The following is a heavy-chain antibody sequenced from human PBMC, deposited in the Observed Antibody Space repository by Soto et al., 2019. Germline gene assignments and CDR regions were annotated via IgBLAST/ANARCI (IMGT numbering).Heavy chain of an antibody. Sequence: QVQLVDSGGGVVQPGRSLRLSCAASGFSFNNYAMHWVRQAPGKGLKWVSAISYDGRDTYYADSVKGRFTISRDNSKNTLYLQMNSLRPEDTAIYYCARDQGFYQDTLGYYLHWGPGTLVTVSS. CDR3: ARDQGFYQDTLGYYLH. D-gene: IGHD3-22*01. CDR1: GFSFNNYA. CDR2: ISYDGRDT. J-gene: IGHJ4*02. V-gene: IGHV3-30-3*01.